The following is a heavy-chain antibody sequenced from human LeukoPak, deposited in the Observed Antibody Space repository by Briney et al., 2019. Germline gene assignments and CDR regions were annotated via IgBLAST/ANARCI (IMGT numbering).Heavy chain of an antibody. Sequence: GGSLRLSCVASGFTFSTYTIGWLRQAPGKGLEWVSVIYTGGSTFYADSVKGRFTISRDNSKNTLFLQMNSLTAEDTAVYYCASSGWPRSLDYWGQGTLVTVSS. J-gene: IGHJ4*02. D-gene: IGHD6-19*01. V-gene: IGHV3-53*01. CDR2: IYTGGST. CDR3: ASSGWPRSLDY. CDR1: GFTFSTYT.